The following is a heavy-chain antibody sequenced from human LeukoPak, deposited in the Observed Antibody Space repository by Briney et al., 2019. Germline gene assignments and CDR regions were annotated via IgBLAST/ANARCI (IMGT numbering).Heavy chain of an antibody. CDR3: ARLFGGVTTFDY. CDR1: GFTFDDYG. Sequence: GGSLRLSCAASGFTFDDYGMSWVRQAPGKGLEWVSGINWNGGSTGYADSVKGRFTISRDNARSSLYLQMNSLRAEDTAIYFCARLFGGVTTFDYWGQGALVTVSS. D-gene: IGHD2-8*02. V-gene: IGHV3-20*04. CDR2: INWNGGST. J-gene: IGHJ4*02.